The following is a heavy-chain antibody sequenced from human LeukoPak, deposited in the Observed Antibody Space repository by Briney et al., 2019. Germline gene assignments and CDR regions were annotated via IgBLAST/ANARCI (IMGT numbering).Heavy chain of an antibody. CDR1: GGSISSGGYY. Sequence: PSETLSLTCTVSGGSISSGGYYWSWIRQHPGKGLEWIGYIYYSGSTYYNPSLKSRVTISVDTSKNQFSLKLSSVTAADTAVYYCARAPTPYCGGDCYLKGAFDIWGQGTMVTVSS. V-gene: IGHV4-31*03. J-gene: IGHJ3*02. CDR3: ARAPTPYCGGDCYLKGAFDI. D-gene: IGHD2-21*01. CDR2: IYYSGST.